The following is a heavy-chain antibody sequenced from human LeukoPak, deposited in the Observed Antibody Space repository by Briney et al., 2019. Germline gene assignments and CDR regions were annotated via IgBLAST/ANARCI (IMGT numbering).Heavy chain of an antibody. CDR2: ISSSSSYI. CDR3: ARLFIRDTAETGFDH. D-gene: IGHD5-18*01. Sequence: GGSLRLSCAASGFTFNNYGMNWVRQAPGKGLEWVSSISSSSSYIYYADSVKGRFTISRDNAKNSLYLQMNSLRAEDTAVYYCARLFIRDTAETGFDHWGQGTLVTVSS. J-gene: IGHJ4*02. CDR1: GFTFNNYG. V-gene: IGHV3-21*01.